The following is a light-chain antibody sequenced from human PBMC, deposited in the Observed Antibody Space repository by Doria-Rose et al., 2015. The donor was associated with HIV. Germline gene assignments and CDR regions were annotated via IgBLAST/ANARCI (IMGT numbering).Light chain of an antibody. CDR1: SGSIASNY. CDR2: EDN. J-gene: IGLJ3*02. CDR3: QSYDSSTWV. Sequence: NFMLTQPHSVSESPGKTVTIPCTRSSGSIASNYVQWYQQRPGSSPTTVIYEDNQRPSGVPDRFSGSIDSSSNSASPTISGLKTEDEADYYCQSYDSSTWVFGGGTKLTVL. V-gene: IGLV6-57*01.